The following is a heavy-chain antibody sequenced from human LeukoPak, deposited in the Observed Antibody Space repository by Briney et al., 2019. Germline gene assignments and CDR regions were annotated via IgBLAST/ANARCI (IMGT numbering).Heavy chain of an antibody. CDR1: GVSISSSNSY. CDR3: ARGKSLGRVFWYYYMDV. J-gene: IGHJ6*03. V-gene: IGHV4-39*07. Sequence: SETLSLTCTVSGVSISSSNSYWGWIRQPPGKGLEWIGSIYYTGNTYYNASLKSRVTISVDTSKNQFSLKLSSVTAADTAVYYCARGKSLGRVFWYYYMDVWGKGTTVTVSS. CDR2: IYYTGNT. D-gene: IGHD3-10*01.